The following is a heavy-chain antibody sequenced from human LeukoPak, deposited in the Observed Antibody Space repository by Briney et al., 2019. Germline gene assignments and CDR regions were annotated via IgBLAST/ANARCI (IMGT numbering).Heavy chain of an antibody. CDR2: INPNSGGT. D-gene: IGHD3-10*01. Sequence: ASVKVSCKASGYTFTGYYMHWVRQAPGQGLEWMGWINPNSGGTNYAQKFQGRVTMTRDTSISTAYMELSRLRSDDTAVYYCARDPRGSGVVWFDPWGQGTLVTVSS. CDR3: ARDPRGSGVVWFDP. J-gene: IGHJ5*02. V-gene: IGHV1-2*02. CDR1: GYTFTGYY.